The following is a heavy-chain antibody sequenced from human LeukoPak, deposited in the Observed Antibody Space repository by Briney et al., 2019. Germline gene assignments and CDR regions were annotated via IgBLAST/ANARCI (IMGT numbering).Heavy chain of an antibody. Sequence: KSSETLSLTCTVSGVSISSYYWSWIRQPAGKGLVWIGRIYTSGSTNYNPSLKSRVTMSVDTSKNQFSLKLSSVTAADTAVYYCARDREYSSGWYMAPNYYYYYMDVWGKGTTVTVSS. CDR2: IYTSGST. CDR1: GVSISSYY. J-gene: IGHJ6*03. D-gene: IGHD6-19*01. V-gene: IGHV4-4*07. CDR3: ARDREYSSGWYMAPNYYYYYMDV.